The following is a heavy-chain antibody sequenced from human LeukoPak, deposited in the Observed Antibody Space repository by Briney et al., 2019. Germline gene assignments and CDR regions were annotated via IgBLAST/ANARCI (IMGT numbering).Heavy chain of an antibody. CDR3: ARGGPHSVVVTAIMRARNWFDP. Sequence: SETLSLTCTVSGGSVRRSSYYWGWIRQPPGKGLEWIGTIYYSRSPYYDPSLESRVTMSLDTSKNQFSLKLSSGTAADTAVYYCARGGPHSVVVTAIMRARNWFDPWGQGTLVTVSS. J-gene: IGHJ5*02. CDR1: GGSVRRSSYY. V-gene: IGHV4-39*07. D-gene: IGHD2-21*02. CDR2: IYYSRSP.